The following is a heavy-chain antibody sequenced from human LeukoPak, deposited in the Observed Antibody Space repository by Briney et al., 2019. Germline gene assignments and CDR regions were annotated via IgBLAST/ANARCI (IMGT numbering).Heavy chain of an antibody. V-gene: IGHV4-4*07. J-gene: IGHJ3*02. Sequence: PSETLSLTCTVSGGSISDYYWSWIRQPAGKGLEWIGRIYTSGSTNYSPSLKSRVTMSVDTSKDQFSLKLSSVTAADTAVYYCARLPYCSSTSCPDAFDIWGQGTMVTVSS. CDR1: GGSISDYY. CDR3: ARLPYCSSTSCPDAFDI. CDR2: IYTSGST. D-gene: IGHD2-2*01.